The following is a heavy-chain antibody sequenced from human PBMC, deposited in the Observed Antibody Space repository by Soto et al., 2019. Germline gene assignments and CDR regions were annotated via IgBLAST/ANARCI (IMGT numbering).Heavy chain of an antibody. J-gene: IGHJ3*02. CDR3: ARGVTMIVVVRPAFDI. V-gene: IGHV4-30-4*01. CDR1: GGSISSGDYY. CDR2: IYYSGST. Sequence: PSETLSLTCTVSGGSISSGDYYWSWILPPQRKGLEWIGYIYYSGSTYYNPSLKSRVTISVDTSKNQFSLKLSSVTAADTAVYYCARGVTMIVVVRPAFDIWGQGTMVTVSS. D-gene: IGHD3-22*01.